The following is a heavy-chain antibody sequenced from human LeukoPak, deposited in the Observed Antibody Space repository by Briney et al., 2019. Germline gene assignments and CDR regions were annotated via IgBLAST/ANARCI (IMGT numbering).Heavy chain of an antibody. CDR3: ARTVAYSSGWYRYFDY. Sequence: SGPTLVKPTQTLTQTCTFSRFSLSTSGMYVSWIRQPPGKALEWLARIDWDDDKYYSTSLKTRLTTSKDPSKTQVVLTTTNMDPVDTAPYYCARTVAYSSGWYRYFDYWGQGTLVTVSS. J-gene: IGHJ4*02. V-gene: IGHV2-70*11. CDR1: RFSLSTSGMY. CDR2: IDWDDDK. D-gene: IGHD6-19*01.